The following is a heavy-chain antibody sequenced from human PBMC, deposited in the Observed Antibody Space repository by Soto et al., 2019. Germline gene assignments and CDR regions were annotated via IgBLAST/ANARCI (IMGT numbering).Heavy chain of an antibody. V-gene: IGHV4-31*03. J-gene: IGHJ1*01. D-gene: IGHD6-13*01. CDR3: ARDSGSRYSSSWYDFQH. Sequence: SETLSLTCTVSGGSISSGGYYWSWIRQHPGKGLEWIGYIYYSESTYYNPSLKSRVTISVDTSKNQFSLKLSSVTAADTAVYYCARDSGSRYSSSWYDFQHWGQGTLVTVSS. CDR1: GGSISSGGYY. CDR2: IYYSEST.